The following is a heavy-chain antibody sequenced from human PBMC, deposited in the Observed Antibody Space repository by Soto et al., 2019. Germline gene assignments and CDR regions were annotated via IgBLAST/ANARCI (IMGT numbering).Heavy chain of an antibody. V-gene: IGHV1-69*08. Sequence: QVQLVQSGAEVKKPGSSVKVSCKASGGTFSSYTISWVRQAPGQGLEWMGRIIPILGIANYAQKFQGRVTITADKSTSTAYMELSSLRSEDTAVYYCARDGGSYLLFDYWGQGTLVTVSS. J-gene: IGHJ4*02. CDR1: GGTFSSYT. CDR3: ARDGGSYLLFDY. CDR2: IIPILGIA. D-gene: IGHD1-26*01.